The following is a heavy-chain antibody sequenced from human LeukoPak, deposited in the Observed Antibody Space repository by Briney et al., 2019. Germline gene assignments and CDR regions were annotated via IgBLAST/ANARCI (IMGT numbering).Heavy chain of an antibody. V-gene: IGHV3-30*18. J-gene: IGHJ4*02. CDR1: GFTFTTYG. D-gene: IGHD6-13*01. CDR2: IASNGGSE. Sequence: GGSLRLSCAASGFTFTTYGLHWVRQAPGKGLEWVAAIASNGGSEYYADSVKGRFTISRDNSKNTLFLQMNSLRPDDTAVYYCTKRGHYSINWYHYFDYWGQGTLVTVSS. CDR3: TKRGHYSINWYHYFDY.